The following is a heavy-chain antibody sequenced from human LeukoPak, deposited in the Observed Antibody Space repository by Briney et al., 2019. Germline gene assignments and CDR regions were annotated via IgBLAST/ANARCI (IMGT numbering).Heavy chain of an antibody. Sequence: SETLSLTCTVSGGSLSSYYWSWIRQPPGKGLEWIGYIYYSGSTNYNPSLKSRVTISVDTSKNQFSLKLSSVTAADTAVYYCASGGNGAYYFDYWGQGTLVTVSS. J-gene: IGHJ4*02. D-gene: IGHD1-1*01. CDR2: IYYSGST. CDR1: GGSLSSYY. CDR3: ASGGNGAYYFDY. V-gene: IGHV4-59*01.